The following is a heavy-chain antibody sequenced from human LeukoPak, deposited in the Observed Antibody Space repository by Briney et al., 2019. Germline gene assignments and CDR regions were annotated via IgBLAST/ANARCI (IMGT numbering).Heavy chain of an antibody. J-gene: IGHJ4*02. CDR1: GGSISSYY. Sequence: SETLSLTCTVSGGSISSYYWSWIRQPPGKGLEWIGYIYYSGSTNYNPSLKSRVTISVDTSKNQFSLKLSSVTAADTAVYYCASRDRNNWNYANLDYWGQGTLVTVSS. V-gene: IGHV4-59*12. D-gene: IGHD1-7*01. CDR3: ASRDRNNWNYANLDY. CDR2: IYYSGST.